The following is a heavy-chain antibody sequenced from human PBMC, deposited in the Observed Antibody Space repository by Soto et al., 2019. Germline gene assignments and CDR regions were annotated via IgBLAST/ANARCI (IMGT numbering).Heavy chain of an antibody. CDR2: IYYSGST. J-gene: IGHJ3*02. D-gene: IGHD3-22*01. CDR1: GGSISSGGYY. Sequence: PSETLSLTCTVSGGSISSGGYYWGWIRQHPGKGLEWIGYIYYSGSTYYNPSLKSRVTISVDTSKNQFSLKLSSVTAADTAVYYCARGLTTMIVVAQPAFDIWGQGTMVTVSS. CDR3: ARGLTTMIVVAQPAFDI. V-gene: IGHV4-31*03.